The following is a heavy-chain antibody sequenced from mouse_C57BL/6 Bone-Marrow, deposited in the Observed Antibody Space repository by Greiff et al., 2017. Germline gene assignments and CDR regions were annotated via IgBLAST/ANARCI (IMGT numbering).Heavy chain of an antibody. CDR1: GISITTGNYR. V-gene: IGHV3-5*01. CDR2: IYYSGTI. D-gene: IGHD2-4*01. J-gene: IGHJ2*01. Sequence: EVMLVESGPGLVKPSQTVFLTCTVTGISITTGNYRWSWIRQFPGNKLEWIGYIYYSGTITYNPSLQSRTTITRDTPKNQFCLELNSLTAEDTATYYCARERDYAFFDYWGQGTTLTVSS. CDR3: ARERDYAFFDY.